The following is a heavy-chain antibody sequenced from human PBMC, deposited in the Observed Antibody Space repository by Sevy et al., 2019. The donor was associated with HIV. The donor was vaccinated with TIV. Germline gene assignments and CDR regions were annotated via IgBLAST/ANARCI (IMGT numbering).Heavy chain of an antibody. CDR2: IKQDGSEK. CDR1: GFTFSSYW. D-gene: IGHD3-22*01. CDR3: AREAGGYYYDSSGYYYSNWFDP. J-gene: IGHJ5*02. V-gene: IGHV3-7*01. Sequence: GSLRLSCAASGFTFSSYWMSWVRQAPGKGLEWVANIKQDGSEKYYVDSVKGRFTISRDNAKNSLYLQMNSLRAEDTAVYYCAREAGGYYYDSSGYYYSNWFDPWGQGTLVTVSS.